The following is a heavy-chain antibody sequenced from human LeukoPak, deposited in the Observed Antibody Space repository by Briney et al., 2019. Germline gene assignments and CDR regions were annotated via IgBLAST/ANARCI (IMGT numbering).Heavy chain of an antibody. J-gene: IGHJ3*02. CDR2: ISSSSSYI. CDR1: AFTLSSYE. Sequence: GGSLRLSCAASAFTLSSYEMNWVRQAPGKGLEWVSYISSSSSYIYYADSMKGRFTISRDNAKNSLYLQMNSLRAEDTAMYYCARDSGNYLDAFDIWGQGTMVTVSS. D-gene: IGHD1-7*01. CDR3: ARDSGNYLDAFDI. V-gene: IGHV3-21*05.